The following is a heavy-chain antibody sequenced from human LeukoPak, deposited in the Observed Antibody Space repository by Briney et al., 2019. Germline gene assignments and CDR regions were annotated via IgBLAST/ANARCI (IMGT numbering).Heavy chain of an antibody. J-gene: IGHJ6*02. D-gene: IGHD6-19*01. CDR1: GFTFSRSW. Sequence: GGSLRLSCEASGFTFSRSWMHWVRQAPGTGLVWVSLINTDGSSTNYADFVKGRFTISRDNAKNMLYLQMNSLKAEDTGVYYCARSEGGTEYSSAWYGFRVYGLDVWGQGTTVTVSS. V-gene: IGHV3-74*01. CDR3: ARSEGGTEYSSAWYGFRVYGLDV. CDR2: INTDGSST.